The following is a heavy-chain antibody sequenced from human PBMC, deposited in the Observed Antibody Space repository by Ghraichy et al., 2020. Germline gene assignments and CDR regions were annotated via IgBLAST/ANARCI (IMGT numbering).Heavy chain of an antibody. D-gene: IGHD6-13*01. J-gene: IGHJ5*02. CDR2: IYYSGST. Sequence: SETLSLTCTVSGGSISSYYWSWIRQPPGKGLEWIGYIYYSGSTNYNPSLKSRVTISVDTSKNQFSLKLSSVTAADTAVYYCARRPVSSSWYSFGWFDPWGQGTLVTVSS. V-gene: IGHV4-59*01. CDR1: GGSISSYY. CDR3: ARRPVSSSWYSFGWFDP.